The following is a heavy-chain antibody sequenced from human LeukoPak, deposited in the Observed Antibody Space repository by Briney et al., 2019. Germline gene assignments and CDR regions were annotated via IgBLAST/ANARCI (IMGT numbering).Heavy chain of an antibody. V-gene: IGHV3-23*01. CDR3: AKDRVSPGFNWFDP. J-gene: IGHJ5*02. CDR2: INGRGDNT. Sequence: GGSLRLSCAASGVIISSYAMSWVRQAPGKGLEWVSAINGRGDNTYYADFVKGRFTISRDNSKSTVYLQMNSLRTEDTAVYYCAKDRVSPGFNWFDPWGQGTLVTVSS. CDR1: GVIISSYA. D-gene: IGHD2/OR15-2a*01.